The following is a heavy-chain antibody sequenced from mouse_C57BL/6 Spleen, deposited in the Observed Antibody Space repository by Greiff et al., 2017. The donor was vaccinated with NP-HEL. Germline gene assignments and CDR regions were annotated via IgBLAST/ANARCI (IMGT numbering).Heavy chain of an antibody. CDR2: ISYDGSN. D-gene: IGHD2-4*01. V-gene: IGHV3-6*01. Sequence: EVKLMESGPGLVKPSQSLSLTCSVTGYSITSGYYWNWIRQFPGNKLEWMGYISYDGSNNYNPSLKNRISITRDTSKNQFFLKLNSVTTEDTATYYCARYDYPWYFDVWGTGTTVTVSS. J-gene: IGHJ1*03. CDR3: ARYDYPWYFDV. CDR1: GYSITSGYY.